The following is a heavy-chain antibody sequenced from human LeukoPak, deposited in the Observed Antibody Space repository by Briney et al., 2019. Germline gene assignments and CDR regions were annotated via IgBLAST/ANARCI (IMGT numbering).Heavy chain of an antibody. D-gene: IGHD6-19*01. J-gene: IGHJ6*02. Sequence: ASVKVSCKASLYTFTDYYIHWVRQAPGQGLEGMGWINPNSGGTNSAQKFQDRVTMTRDTSISTAYMELSSLRSDDTAVYYCARLGIAVAGTYYYYGMDVWGQGTTVTVSS. CDR1: LYTFTDYY. CDR2: INPNSGGT. CDR3: ARLGIAVAGTYYYYGMDV. V-gene: IGHV1-2*02.